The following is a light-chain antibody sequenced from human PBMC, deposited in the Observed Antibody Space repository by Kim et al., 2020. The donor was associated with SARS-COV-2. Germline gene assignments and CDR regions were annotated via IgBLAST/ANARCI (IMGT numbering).Light chain of an antibody. CDR1: KVGDKY. J-gene: IGLJ3*02. CDR2: QDS. Sequence: APPGKTAIISCGGDKVGDKYACWQQKKPGQSLVLVIYQDSKRPSGIPERFSGSNSGNTATLTISGTQAMDEADYYCQAWDSTTGVFGGGTQLTVL. CDR3: QAWDSTTGV. V-gene: IGLV3-1*01.